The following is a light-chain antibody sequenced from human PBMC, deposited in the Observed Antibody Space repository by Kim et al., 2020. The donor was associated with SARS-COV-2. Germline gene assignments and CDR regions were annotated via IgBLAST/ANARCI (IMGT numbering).Light chain of an antibody. CDR1: SGHSSAA. Sequence: SVQLTCTLSSGHSSAAIAWHQQQPEKGPRYLMKLNSDGSHNKGDGIPDRFSGSSSGAERYLTISSLQSEDEADYYCQTWGTGIRVFGGGTQLTVL. CDR2: LNSDGSH. V-gene: IGLV4-69*01. J-gene: IGLJ3*02. CDR3: QTWGTGIRV.